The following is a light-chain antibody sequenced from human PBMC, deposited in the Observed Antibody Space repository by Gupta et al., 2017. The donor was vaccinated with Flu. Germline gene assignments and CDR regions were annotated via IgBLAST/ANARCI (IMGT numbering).Light chain of an antibody. CDR1: GTIRESDN. Sequence: ISTCEGGTIRESDNFNCYQQPAEAAPKLIFYNNNRRHAGVPERFSATKADTSASITTSGHQEEDEADYYYATEDANKNEWVFGGGTKLTVL. J-gene: IGLJ3*02. V-gene: IGLV1-44*01. CDR2: NNN. CDR3: ATEDANKNEWV.